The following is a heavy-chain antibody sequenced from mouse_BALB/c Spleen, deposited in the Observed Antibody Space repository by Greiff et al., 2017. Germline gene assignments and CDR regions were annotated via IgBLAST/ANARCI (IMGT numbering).Heavy chain of an antibody. CDR3: ARDRGVVARYFDV. CDR2: IWGDGST. V-gene: IGHV2-6-7*01. J-gene: IGHJ1*01. CDR1: GFSLTGYG. D-gene: IGHD1-1*01. Sequence: QVQLQQSGPGLVAPSQSLSITCTVSGFSLTGYGVNWVRQPPGKGLEWLGMIWGDGSTDYNSALKSRLSISKDNSKSQVFLKMNSLQTDDTARYYCARDRGVVARYFDVWGAGTTVTVSS.